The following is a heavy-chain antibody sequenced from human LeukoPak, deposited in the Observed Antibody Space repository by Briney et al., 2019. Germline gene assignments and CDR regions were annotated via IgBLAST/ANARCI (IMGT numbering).Heavy chain of an antibody. CDR2: IYYSGST. J-gene: IGHJ6*02. D-gene: IGHD3-22*01. CDR3: AREVVITSYYYYYGMDV. CDR1: GCSISSGDYY. V-gene: IGHV4-30-4*01. Sequence: SETLSLTCTVSGCSISSGDYYWSWIRQPPGKGLEWIGYIYYSGSTYYNPSLKSRVTISVDTSKNQFSLKLSSVTAADTAVYYCAREVVITSYYYYYGMDVWGQGTTVTVSS.